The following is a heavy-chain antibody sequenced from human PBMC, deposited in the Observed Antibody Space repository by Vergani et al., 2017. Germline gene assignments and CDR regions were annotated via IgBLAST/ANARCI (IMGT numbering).Heavy chain of an antibody. V-gene: IGHV3-48*01. CDR2: ISSSSSTI. CDR3: ARGAHAFDI. J-gene: IGHJ3*02. Sequence: EVQLVESGGGLVQPGGSLRLSCAASGFTFSSYSMNWVRQAPGKRLEWVSYISSSSSTIYYADSVKGRFTISRDNAKNSLYLQMNSLRAEDTAVYYCARGAHAFDIWGQGTMVTVSS. CDR1: GFTFSSYS.